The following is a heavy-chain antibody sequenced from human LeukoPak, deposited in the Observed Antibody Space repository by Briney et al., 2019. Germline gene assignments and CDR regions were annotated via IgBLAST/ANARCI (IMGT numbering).Heavy chain of an antibody. Sequence: PSETLSLTCAVSGYSISSGYYWGWIRQPPGKGLEWIGSIYHSGSIYYNPSLKSRVTISVDTSKNQFSLKLSSVTAADTAVYYCARGYYDSSGYYWNYFDYRGQGTLVTVSS. J-gene: IGHJ4*02. V-gene: IGHV4-38-2*01. CDR3: ARGYYDSSGYYWNYFDY. CDR2: IYHSGSI. D-gene: IGHD3-22*01. CDR1: GYSISSGYY.